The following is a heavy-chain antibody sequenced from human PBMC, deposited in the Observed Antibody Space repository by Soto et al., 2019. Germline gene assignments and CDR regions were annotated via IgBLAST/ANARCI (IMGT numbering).Heavy chain of an antibody. CDR1: DDSINSDKYY. CDR3: ARLEGLATLSYYFDF. Sequence: QLQLQESGPGLVKPSETLSLTCSVSDDSINSDKYYWGWIRQPPGKGLEWIGSIYYRGNAYYNPSLQTRVTISLDKSRSQFSLKLNSVTAADSAVYFCARLEGLATLSYYFDFWGPGALVTVSS. CDR2: IYYRGNA. D-gene: IGHD3-9*01. V-gene: IGHV4-39*01. J-gene: IGHJ4*02.